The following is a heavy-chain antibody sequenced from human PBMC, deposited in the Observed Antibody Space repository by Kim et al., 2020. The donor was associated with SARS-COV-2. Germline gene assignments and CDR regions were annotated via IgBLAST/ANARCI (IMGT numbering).Heavy chain of an antibody. CDR3: AREPFIAAAGPFFDY. Sequence: DSAKGRFTISRDNSKKPLYLQMNSLRAEDTAVYYCAREPFIAAAGPFFDYWGQGTLVTVSS. V-gene: IGHV3-30*01. J-gene: IGHJ4*02. D-gene: IGHD6-13*01.